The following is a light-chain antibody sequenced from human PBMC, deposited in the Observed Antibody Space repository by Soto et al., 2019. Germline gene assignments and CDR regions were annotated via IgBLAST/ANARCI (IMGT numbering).Light chain of an antibody. CDR1: QAISNN. CDR3: QQYGSSPIT. J-gene: IGKJ5*01. V-gene: IGKV3-20*01. Sequence: EIVMTQSPATLSVSPGERVTLSCRASQAISNNLAWYQQKPGQAPRLLIYGASSRATGIPDRFSGSGSGTDFTLTISRLEPEDFAVYYCQQYGSSPITFGQGTRLEIK. CDR2: GAS.